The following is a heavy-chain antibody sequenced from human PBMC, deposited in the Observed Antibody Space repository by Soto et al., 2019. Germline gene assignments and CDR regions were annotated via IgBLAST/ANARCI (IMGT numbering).Heavy chain of an antibody. D-gene: IGHD3-10*01. V-gene: IGHV1-69*12. CDR1: GGTFSSYA. CDR3: AREGGSGNYRYYAMDV. J-gene: IGHJ6*02. CDR2: IIPIFGTA. Sequence: QVQLVQSGAEVKKPGSSVKVSRKASGGTFSSYAISWVRQAPGQGLEWMGGIIPIFGTANYAQKFQGRVTITADESTSTAYMELSSLRSEDTAVYYCAREGGSGNYRYYAMDVWGQGTTVTVSS.